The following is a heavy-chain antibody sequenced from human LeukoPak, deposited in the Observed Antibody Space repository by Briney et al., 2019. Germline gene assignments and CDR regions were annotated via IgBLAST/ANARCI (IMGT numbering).Heavy chain of an antibody. CDR3: AKRSDYSGNWNYFDY. J-gene: IGHJ4*02. V-gene: IGHV3-23*01. CDR2: ISGSGGNT. CDR1: GFTFSSYA. D-gene: IGHD4-23*01. Sequence: GGSLRLSCGASGFTFSSYAMNWVRQAPGKGLEWVSVISGSGGNTYYADSVKGRFTVSRDNSKNTLCLQMNSLRAEDTAVYYCAKRSDYSGNWNYFDYWGQGTPVTVSA.